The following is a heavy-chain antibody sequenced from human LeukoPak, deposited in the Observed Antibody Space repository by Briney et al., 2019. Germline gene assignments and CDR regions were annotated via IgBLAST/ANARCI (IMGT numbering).Heavy chain of an antibody. V-gene: IGHV3-23*01. CDR1: GFTFSSYA. CDR3: AKFLPTHIVVANYYFDY. Sequence: PGGSLRLSCAASGFTFSSYAMSWVRQAPGKGLEWVSAISGSGGSTYCADSVKGRFTISRDNSKNTLYLQMNSLRAEDTAVYYCAKFLPTHIVVANYYFDYWGRGTLVTVSS. J-gene: IGHJ4*02. CDR2: ISGSGGST. D-gene: IGHD2-21*01.